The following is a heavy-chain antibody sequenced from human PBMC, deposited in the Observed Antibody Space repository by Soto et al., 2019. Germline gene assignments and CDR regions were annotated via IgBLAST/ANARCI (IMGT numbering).Heavy chain of an antibody. D-gene: IGHD1-26*01. V-gene: IGHV1-18*04. J-gene: IGHJ4*02. CDR3: ASERQWEPLLY. Sequence: QVRLVQSGLEVKKPGASVRLSCKTSGYTFTNYGVTLVRQAPGQGLEWMGWVSAYNRNTNYAPKFEDRVIMTADTSTSTAYLDLRNLKSDDTAVYYFASERQWEPLLYWGEGTLVTVS. CDR1: GYTFTNYG. CDR2: VSAYNRNT.